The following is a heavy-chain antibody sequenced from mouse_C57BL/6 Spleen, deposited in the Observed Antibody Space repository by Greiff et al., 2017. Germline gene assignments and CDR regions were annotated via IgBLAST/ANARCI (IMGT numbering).Heavy chain of an antibody. D-gene: IGHD1-1*01. CDR2: INPSSGYT. Sequence: QVHVKQSGAELARPGASVKMSCKASGYTFTSYTMHWVKQRPGQGLEWIGYINPSSGYTKYNQKFKDKATLTADKSSSTAYMQLSSLTSEDSAVYYCARGIPYYYGSSWDYFDYWGQGTTLTVSS. CDR1: GYTFTSYT. CDR3: ARGIPYYYGSSWDYFDY. V-gene: IGHV1-4*01. J-gene: IGHJ2*01.